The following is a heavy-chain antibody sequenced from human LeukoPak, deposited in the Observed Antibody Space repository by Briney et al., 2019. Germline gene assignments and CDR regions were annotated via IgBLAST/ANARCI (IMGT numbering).Heavy chain of an antibody. CDR1: GFNFRFYI. CDR3: ARVGSRYGPPNS. D-gene: IGHD5-18*01. CDR2: ISSNAKTV. J-gene: IGHJ4*02. Sequence: GGSLRLSCAASGFNFRFYIMNWVRQAPGKGLEWISYISSNAKTVDYADSVKGRFTISRDNAKNSLYLQMNSLSADDTAVYYCARVGSRYGPPNSWGQGTLVTVSS. V-gene: IGHV3-48*01.